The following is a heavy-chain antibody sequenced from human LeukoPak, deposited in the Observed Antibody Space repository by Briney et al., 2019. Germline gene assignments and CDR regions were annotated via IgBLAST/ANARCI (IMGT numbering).Heavy chain of an antibody. Sequence: GASVKVSCKASGYTFTGYYMHWVRQAPGQGLERMGWINPNSGGTNYAQKFQGRVTMTRDTSISTAYMELSRLRSDDTAVYYCARDAGYSSSWYVKNTYDYWGQGTLVTVSS. V-gene: IGHV1-2*02. CDR3: ARDAGYSSSWYVKNTYDY. CDR1: GYTFTGYY. D-gene: IGHD6-13*01. CDR2: INPNSGGT. J-gene: IGHJ4*02.